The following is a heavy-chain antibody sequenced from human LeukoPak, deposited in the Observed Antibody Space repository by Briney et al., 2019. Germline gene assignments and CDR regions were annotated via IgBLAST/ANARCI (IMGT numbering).Heavy chain of an antibody. V-gene: IGHV3-7*01. CDR1: RFTFSSYW. Sequence: GGSLRLSCVASRFTFSSYWMSWVRQAPGKGLEWVANIKQDGSEKYYVDSVKGRFTISRDNAKNSLYLQMNSLRAEDTAVYYCARDQGWFDPWGQGTLVTVSS. CDR3: ARDQGWFDP. CDR2: IKQDGSEK. J-gene: IGHJ5*02.